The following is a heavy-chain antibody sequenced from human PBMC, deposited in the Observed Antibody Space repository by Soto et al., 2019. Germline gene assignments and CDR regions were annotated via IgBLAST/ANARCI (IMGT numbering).Heavy chain of an antibody. Sequence: QVQLQESGPGRVKPSETLSLTCNVSGGSVNSGSYYWSWIRQPPGKRLEWNGSLYYSGSTNYNPSLKSRITISGDTSKNQFSLKLSSVTATDTAVYFCARERREFSSSGGLDVWGQGTTVIVSS. CDR2: LYYSGST. CDR3: ARERREFSSSGGLDV. V-gene: IGHV4-61*01. D-gene: IGHD3-10*01. J-gene: IGHJ6*02. CDR1: GGSVNSGSYY.